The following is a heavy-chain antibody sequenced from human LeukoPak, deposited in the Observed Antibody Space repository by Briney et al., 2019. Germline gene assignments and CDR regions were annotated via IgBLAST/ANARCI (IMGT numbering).Heavy chain of an antibody. J-gene: IGHJ4*02. CDR3: AKDCSSTSCSDY. D-gene: IGHD2-2*01. Sequence: GGSLRLSFAASGFTFSSYGMHWVRQAPGQGLGWVAFIRDDGSNKYYADSVKGRFTISRDNSKNTLYLQMNSLRAEDTAVYYCAKDCSSTSCSDYWGQGTLVTVSS. CDR1: GFTFSSYG. V-gene: IGHV3-30*02. CDR2: IRDDGSNK.